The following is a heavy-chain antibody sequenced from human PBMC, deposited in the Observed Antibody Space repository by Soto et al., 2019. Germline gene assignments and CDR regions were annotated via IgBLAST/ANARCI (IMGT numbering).Heavy chain of an antibody. CDR2: IYYSGST. Sequence: QVQLQESGPGLVKPSETLSLTCTVSGGSISSYYWSWIRQPPGKGLEWIGYIYYSGSTNYNPSLKSRVTLSVDTSKNQFSLKLSSVTAADTAVYYCARLDIVATISWFDPWGQGTLVTVSS. CDR1: GGSISSYY. V-gene: IGHV4-59*08. J-gene: IGHJ5*02. D-gene: IGHD5-12*01. CDR3: ARLDIVATISWFDP.